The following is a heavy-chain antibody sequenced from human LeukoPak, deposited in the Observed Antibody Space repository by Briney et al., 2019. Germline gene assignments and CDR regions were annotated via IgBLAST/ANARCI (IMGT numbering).Heavy chain of an antibody. V-gene: IGHV3-21*04. Sequence: GGSLRLSCAASEFTFSSYSMNWVRQAPGKGLEWVALFGTRHTHIFYADSVEGRFAVSRDNSKNTVYLQMNSLRVEDAAVYYCAARLPLYGMDVWGQGTTVTVSS. J-gene: IGHJ6*02. CDR1: EFTFSSYS. CDR2: FGTRHTHI. D-gene: IGHD2-21*02. CDR3: AARLPLYGMDV.